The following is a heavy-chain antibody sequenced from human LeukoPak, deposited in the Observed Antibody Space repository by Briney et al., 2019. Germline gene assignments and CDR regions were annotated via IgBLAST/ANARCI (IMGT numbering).Heavy chain of an antibody. Sequence: PGGSLRLSCAASGFTFSSDEMNWVRQAPGKGLEGFSYISSSGSTIYYADSVKGRITISRDNAQHSLYLQMNSLRAGDTGVYYCAELGITMIGGVWGKGTTVTISS. D-gene: IGHD3-10*02. CDR1: GFTFSSDE. J-gene: IGHJ6*04. V-gene: IGHV3-48*03. CDR2: ISSSGSTI. CDR3: AELGITMIGGV.